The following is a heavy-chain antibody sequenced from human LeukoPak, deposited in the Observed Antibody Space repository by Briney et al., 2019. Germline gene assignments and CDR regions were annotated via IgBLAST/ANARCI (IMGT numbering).Heavy chain of an antibody. CDR2: IDWTDDK. J-gene: IGHJ4*02. Sequence: SGPALVKPTQTLTLTCTFSGFSLSTSGMSVNWIRQPPGKALEWLARIDWTDDKYYSTSLKTRLTISTDTSKNQVILTMTNMDSVDTATYYCARVTGGYKGPFDFWGQGTPVTVSP. D-gene: IGHD1-1*01. CDR1: GFSLSTSGMS. V-gene: IGHV2-70*11. CDR3: ARVTGGYKGPFDF.